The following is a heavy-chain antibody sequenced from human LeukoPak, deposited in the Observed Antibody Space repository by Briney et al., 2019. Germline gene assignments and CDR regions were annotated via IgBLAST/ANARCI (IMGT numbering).Heavy chain of an antibody. D-gene: IGHD3-22*01. CDR3: AKDSATMIGVIRTTPRGQIDY. CDR1: GGSINSNSYY. V-gene: IGHV4-39*02. Sequence: SETLSLTCTVSGGSINSNSYYWGWIRQPPGKGLEWIGSIYYSGSTYYNPSLKSRVTISVDTSKNQFSLKLSSVTAADTAVYYCAKDSATMIGVIRTTPRGQIDYWGQGTLVTVSS. J-gene: IGHJ4*02. CDR2: IYYSGST.